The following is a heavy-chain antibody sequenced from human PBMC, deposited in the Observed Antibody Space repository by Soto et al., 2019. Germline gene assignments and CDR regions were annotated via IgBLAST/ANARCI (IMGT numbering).Heavy chain of an antibody. Sequence: SETLSLTCAVSGGSISSGGYSWSWIRQPPGKGLEWIGYIYHSGSTYYNPSLKSRVTISVDRSKNQFSLKLSSVTAADTAVYYCAREREYYLDYWGQGTLVTVSS. CDR1: GGSISSGGYS. V-gene: IGHV4-30-2*01. J-gene: IGHJ4*02. CDR2: IYHSGST. CDR3: AREREYYLDY.